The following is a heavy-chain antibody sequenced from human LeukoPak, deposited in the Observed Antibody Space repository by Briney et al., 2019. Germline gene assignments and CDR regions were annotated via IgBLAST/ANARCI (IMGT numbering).Heavy chain of an antibody. CDR3: ARHRAYSSSSPFDY. J-gene: IGHJ4*02. Sequence: EPSETLSLTCSVSGGSISSLYWSWIRQPPGKGLEWIGYIYYTGSTNYNPSLKSRVTMFVDMFKNQFSLGLSSVTAADTAVYYCARHRAYSSSSPFDYWGQGTLVTVSS. D-gene: IGHD6-6*01. V-gene: IGHV4-59*08. CDR2: IYYTGST. CDR1: GGSISSLY.